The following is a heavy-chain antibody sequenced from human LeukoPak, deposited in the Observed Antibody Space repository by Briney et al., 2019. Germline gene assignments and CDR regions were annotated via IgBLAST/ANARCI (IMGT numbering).Heavy chain of an antibody. CDR3: ARAYCSSTSCGYFDY. J-gene: IGHJ4*02. Sequence: GGSLRLSCVASGFTFSSYSMSWVRQAPGKGLEWVSSLSKSTTYINYADSVKGRFTISRDNAKNSLYLQMNGLRAEDTAVYYCARAYCSSTSCGYFDYWGQGALVTVSS. CDR1: GFTFSSYS. V-gene: IGHV3-21*06. CDR2: LSKSTTYI. D-gene: IGHD2-2*01.